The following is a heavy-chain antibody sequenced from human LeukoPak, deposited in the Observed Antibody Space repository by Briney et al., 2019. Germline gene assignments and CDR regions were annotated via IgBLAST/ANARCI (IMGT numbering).Heavy chain of an antibody. CDR1: GYTFTSYG. V-gene: IGHV1-18*01. J-gene: IGHJ4*02. D-gene: IGHD2-15*01. CDR2: ISAYNGNT. CDR3: ARDDGYCSGGSCPNDY. Sequence: ASVTVSFKASGYTFTSYGISWVRQAPGQGREWMGWISAYNGNTNYAQKLQGRVTMTTDTSTSTAYMELRSLRSDDTAVYYCARDDGYCSGGSCPNDYWGQGTLVTVSS.